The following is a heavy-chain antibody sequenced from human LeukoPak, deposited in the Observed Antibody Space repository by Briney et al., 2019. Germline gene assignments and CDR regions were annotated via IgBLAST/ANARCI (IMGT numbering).Heavy chain of an antibody. D-gene: IGHD3-22*01. V-gene: IGHV3-53*01. CDR1: GFTVSSNY. J-gene: IGHJ1*01. Sequence: GGSLRLSCAASGFTVSSNYMSWVRQAPGKGLEWVSVIYSGGSTYYADSVKGRFTISRDNSKNTLYLQMNSLRAEDTAVYYCARGYYYDISGYYGAEYFQHWGQGTLVTVSS. CDR2: IYSGGST. CDR3: ARGYYYDISGYYGAEYFQH.